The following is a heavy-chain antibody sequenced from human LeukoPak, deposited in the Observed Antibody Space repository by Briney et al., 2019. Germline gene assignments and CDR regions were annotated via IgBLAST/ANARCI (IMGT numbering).Heavy chain of an antibody. CDR2: IVVGSGNT. V-gene: IGHV1-58*01. CDR3: AARSGYDIYYYYGMDV. CDR1: GFTFTSSA. Sequence: SVNVSCKASGFTFTSSAVQWVRQARGQRLEWIGWIVVGSGNTNYAQKFQERVTITRDMSTSTAYMELSSLRSEDTAVYYCAARSGYDIYYYYGMDVWGQGTTVTVSS. J-gene: IGHJ6*02. D-gene: IGHD5-12*01.